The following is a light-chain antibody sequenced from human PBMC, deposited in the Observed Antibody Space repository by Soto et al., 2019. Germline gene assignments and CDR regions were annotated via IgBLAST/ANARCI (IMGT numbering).Light chain of an antibody. Sequence: QSVLTQPASVSGSPGQSIAISCTGTSSDVGGYNYVSWYQQHPGKAPKLMVYDVSNRPSWVSNRFSGSKSGNTASLPISGLQAEDEADYYCSSYTSSSTYVFGTGTKVTAL. J-gene: IGLJ1*01. CDR2: DVS. CDR1: SSDVGGYNY. V-gene: IGLV2-14*01. CDR3: SSYTSSSTYV.